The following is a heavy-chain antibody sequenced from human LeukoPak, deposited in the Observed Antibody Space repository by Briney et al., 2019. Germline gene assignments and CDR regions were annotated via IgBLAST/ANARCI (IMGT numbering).Heavy chain of an antibody. CDR1: GYTFTDYY. CDR3: ARGWGIRSIDH. CDR2: ISPSSNP. J-gene: IGHJ4*02. D-gene: IGHD7-27*01. V-gene: IGHV1-2*07. Sequence: SVKVSCKASGYTFTDYYFHLVRQAPGQGLEWMGWISPSSNPNDTHRYEGRVAMTRDTSISTVYMEVSSLRSDDTAVYYCARGWGIRSIDHWGQGTLVTVSS.